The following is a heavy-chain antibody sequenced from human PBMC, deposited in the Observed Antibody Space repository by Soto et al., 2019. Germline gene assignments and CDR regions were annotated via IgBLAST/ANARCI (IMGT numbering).Heavy chain of an antibody. Sequence: QVQLVQSGAEVKKPGASVKVACKLSGYTLTELSMHWVRQAPGKGLEWMGGFDPEDGESLYAQKFQGRVTMTHDTSTNAAYMELSSLTSEDTAMYSCATRFRESSDRHYHNGMDVWGQGTTVTVSS. D-gene: IGHD2-21*01. J-gene: IGHJ6*02. V-gene: IGHV1-24*01. CDR1: GYTLTELS. CDR2: FDPEDGES. CDR3: ATRFRESSDRHYHNGMDV.